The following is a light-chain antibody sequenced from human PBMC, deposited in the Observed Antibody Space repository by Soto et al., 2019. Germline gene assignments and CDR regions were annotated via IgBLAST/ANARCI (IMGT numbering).Light chain of an antibody. CDR1: SSDVGGYNY. Sequence: QSALTQPASVSWSPGQSITISCTGTSSDVGGYNYVSWYQQHPGKAPKLMIYDVSNRPSGVSNRFSGSKSGNTASLTISGLQAEDEADYYCSSYTITSAVVFGGGTKLTVL. V-gene: IGLV2-14*01. J-gene: IGLJ2*01. CDR3: SSYTITSAVV. CDR2: DVS.